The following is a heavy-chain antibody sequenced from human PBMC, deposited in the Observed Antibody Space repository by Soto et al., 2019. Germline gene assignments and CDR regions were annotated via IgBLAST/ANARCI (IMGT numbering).Heavy chain of an antibody. CDR2: IWYDGSNK. CDR1: GFTFSSYG. V-gene: IGHV3-33*01. J-gene: IGHJ6*02. Sequence: QVQLVESGGGVVQPGRSLRLSCAASGFTFSSYGMHWVRQAPGKGLEWVAVIWYDGSNKYYADSVKGRFTISRDNSKNTLDLQMNSLRAEDTAVYYCARDLESYGMDVWGQGTTVTVSS. CDR3: ARDLESYGMDV.